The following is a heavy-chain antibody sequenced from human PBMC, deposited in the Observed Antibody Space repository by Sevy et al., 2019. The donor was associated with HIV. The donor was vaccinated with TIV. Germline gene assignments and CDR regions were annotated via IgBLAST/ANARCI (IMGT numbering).Heavy chain of an antibody. Sequence: GGSLRLSCAASGFNFSIYAMHWVRQAPGKGLEWVALIWNDGTNKYYRDSVKGRFTISRDNSKNTLFLQMNSLRAEDTALYYCVRGRDYGNFDFWGQGSLVTVSS. CDR3: VRGRDYGNFDF. D-gene: IGHD4-17*01. J-gene: IGHJ4*02. CDR1: GFNFSIYA. V-gene: IGHV3-33*01. CDR2: IWNDGTNK.